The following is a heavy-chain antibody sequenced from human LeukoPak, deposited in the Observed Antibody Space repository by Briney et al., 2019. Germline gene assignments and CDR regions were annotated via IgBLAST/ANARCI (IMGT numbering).Heavy chain of an antibody. J-gene: IGHJ3*02. D-gene: IGHD1-26*01. CDR1: GYTFINYA. CDR2: IGTYNGNT. V-gene: IGHV1-18*01. CDR3: VREWDHTRMTFDI. Sequence: ASVKVSCKASGYTFINYAISWVRQAPGQGLEWMGWIGTYNGNTKYAQEFQGRVTMTTDTSTSTGYMGLRNLRSDDTAVYFCVREWDHTRMTFDIWGQGTMVTVSS.